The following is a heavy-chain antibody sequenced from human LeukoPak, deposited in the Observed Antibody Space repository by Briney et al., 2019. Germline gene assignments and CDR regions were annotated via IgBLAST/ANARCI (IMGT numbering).Heavy chain of an antibody. CDR3: AKGLDYGDYAAFDY. D-gene: IGHD4-17*01. Sequence: GGSLRLTCAASGFTFSSYGMSWVRQAPGKGLEWVSAISGSGGSTYYADSVKGRFTISRDNSKNTLYLQMNSLRAEDTAVYYCAKGLDYGDYAAFDYWGQGTLVTVSS. CDR1: GFTFSSYG. J-gene: IGHJ4*02. CDR2: ISGSGGST. V-gene: IGHV3-23*01.